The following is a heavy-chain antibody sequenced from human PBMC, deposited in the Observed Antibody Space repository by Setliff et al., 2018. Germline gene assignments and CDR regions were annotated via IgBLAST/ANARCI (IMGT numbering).Heavy chain of an antibody. J-gene: IGHJ4*02. CDR1: GYMFKSYG. CDR3: ARINFYVSSGHYYAPDY. D-gene: IGHD3-22*01. Sequence: ASVKVSCKASGYMFKSYGISWMRQAPGQGFEWMGWISSYNENRKSAQKFQDRIIMTKDTTTSTSYMELRSLRSDETAVYYCARINFYVSSGHYYAPDYWGQGTLVTVSS. CDR2: ISSYNENR. V-gene: IGHV1-18*04.